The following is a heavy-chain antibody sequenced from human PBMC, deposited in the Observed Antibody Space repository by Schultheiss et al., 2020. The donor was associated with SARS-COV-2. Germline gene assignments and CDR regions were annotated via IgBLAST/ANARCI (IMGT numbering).Heavy chain of an antibody. J-gene: IGHJ6*02. CDR1: GFTFDDYG. V-gene: IGHV3-11*01. CDR3: ARVGSNDLERRYYYYGMDV. Sequence: GGSLRLSFAASGFTFDDYGMSWIRQAPGKGLEWVSYISSSGSTIYYADSVKGRFTISRDNAKNSLYLQMNSLRAEDTAVYYCARVGSNDLERRYYYYGMDVWGQGTTVTVSS. D-gene: IGHD2-8*01. CDR2: ISSSGSTI.